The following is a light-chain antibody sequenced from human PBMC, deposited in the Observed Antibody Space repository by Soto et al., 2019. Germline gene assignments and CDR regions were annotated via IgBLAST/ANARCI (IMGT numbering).Light chain of an antibody. CDR3: SSYTSSTPLGYV. CDR2: EVG. J-gene: IGLJ1*01. CDR1: SSDVGGYNF. V-gene: IGLV2-14*01. Sequence: QSVLTQPASVSGSPGQSITISCTGTSSDVGGYNFVSWYQQHPGKAPKLMIYEVGNRPSGVSNRFSGSKSGNTASLTISGLQAEDEADYYCSSYTSSTPLGYVFGTGTKVTV.